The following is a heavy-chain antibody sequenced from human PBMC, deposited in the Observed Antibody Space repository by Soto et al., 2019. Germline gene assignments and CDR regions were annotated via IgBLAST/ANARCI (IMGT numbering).Heavy chain of an antibody. V-gene: IGHV4-4*02. CDR1: GGSFTSNNW. CDR3: ASRDPGTSVDY. CDR2: IYRTGST. Sequence: SETLSLTCNVSGGSFTSNNWWTWVRQPPGQGLEWIGEIYRTGSTNYNPSLKSRVTISLDKSENQFSLKVTSLTAADTAVYYCASRDPGTSVDYWGQGTLVTVSS. D-gene: IGHD1-7*01. J-gene: IGHJ4*02.